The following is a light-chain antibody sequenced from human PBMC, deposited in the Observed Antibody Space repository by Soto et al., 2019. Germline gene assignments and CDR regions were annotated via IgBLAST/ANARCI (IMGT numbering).Light chain of an antibody. CDR1: SSDVGGYEY. Sequence: QSVLTQPASVSGSPGQSITISYTGTSSDVGGYEYVSWYQQHPGKAPKVMIYEVSRRPSGVSSRFSGSKSGNTASLTISGLQADDEADYYCSSYTSSSARVFGTGTKLTVL. J-gene: IGLJ1*01. CDR3: SSYTSSSARV. CDR2: EVS. V-gene: IGLV2-14*01.